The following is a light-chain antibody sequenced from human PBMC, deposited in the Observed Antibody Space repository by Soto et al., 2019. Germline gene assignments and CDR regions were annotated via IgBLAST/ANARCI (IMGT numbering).Light chain of an antibody. CDR2: AAS. V-gene: IGKV1-8*01. Sequence: AIRMTQSPSSFSASTGDRVTITCRASQGISSYLDWYQQKPGKAPKLLIYAASTLQSGVPSRFSGSGSGTDFTLTISCLQSEDFATYYCQQYYSYPPTFGPGTKVYIK. J-gene: IGKJ3*01. CDR1: QGISSY. CDR3: QQYYSYPPT.